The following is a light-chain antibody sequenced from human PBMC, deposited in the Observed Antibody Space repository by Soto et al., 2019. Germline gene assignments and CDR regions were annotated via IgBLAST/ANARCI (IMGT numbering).Light chain of an antibody. CDR2: AAS. V-gene: IGKV1-39*01. Sequence: DIQMTQSPSSLSASVGDRVTITCRASQGVSAYLLWYQQRQGRAPKLLIYAASNLVSGVPSRFSGGGSGTNFTLTISRLQREEFATYYCQQSYRTPHTFGQGTKLETK. CDR1: QGVSAY. CDR3: QQSYRTPHT. J-gene: IGKJ2*01.